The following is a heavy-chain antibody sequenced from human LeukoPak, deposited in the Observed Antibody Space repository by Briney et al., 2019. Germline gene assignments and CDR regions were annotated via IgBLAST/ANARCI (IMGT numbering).Heavy chain of an antibody. V-gene: IGHV3-74*01. CDR1: GFTFSSYW. D-gene: IGHD3-9*01. Sequence: GGSLRLSCAASGFTFSSYWMHWVRQAPGKGLVWGSRISTDGSRTTYADSVKGRFTISRDNVKNTLFLQMNSLRAEDTAVYYCARDCYDILTGYYGDAFDIWGQGTMVTVSS. CDR3: ARDCYDILTGYYGDAFDI. CDR2: ISTDGSRT. J-gene: IGHJ3*02.